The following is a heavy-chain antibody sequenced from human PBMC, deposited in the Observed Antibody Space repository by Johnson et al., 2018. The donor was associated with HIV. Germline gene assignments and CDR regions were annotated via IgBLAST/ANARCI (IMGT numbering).Heavy chain of an antibody. V-gene: IGHV3-30*02. Sequence: VQLVESGGGVVQPGRSLRLSCAASGFTFSTYAMHWVRQAPGKGLEWVAFIRYDGSRKHYADSVKGRFTISRDNSKNTMYLQMNSLRAEDTAVYYCATEGYGSGTYCAFDIWGQGTKVTVSS. CDR1: GFTFSTYA. CDR2: IRYDGSRK. CDR3: ATEGYGSGTYCAFDI. J-gene: IGHJ3*02. D-gene: IGHD3-10*01.